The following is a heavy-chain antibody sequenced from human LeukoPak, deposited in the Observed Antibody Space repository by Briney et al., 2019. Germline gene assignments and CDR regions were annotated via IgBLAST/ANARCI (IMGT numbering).Heavy chain of an antibody. J-gene: IGHJ6*04. Sequence: XTCXVXGYSXSSGYHWGGIRTPPGXGRELIGIIYHRGKAYYKPSLKRRVTISLATSKNQFSLKLSSVTAADTAVYYCARDLGYYRMDVWGKGTTVTVSS. D-gene: IGHD7-27*01. CDR1: GYSXSSGYH. CDR3: ARDLGYYRMDV. CDR2: IYHRGKA. V-gene: IGHV4-38-2*02.